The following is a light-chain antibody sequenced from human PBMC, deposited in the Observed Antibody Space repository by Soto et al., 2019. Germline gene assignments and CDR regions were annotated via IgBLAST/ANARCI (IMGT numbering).Light chain of an antibody. CDR2: GAF. CDR1: QSVSSSY. CDR3: QQYNNWPIT. V-gene: IGKV3-15*01. J-gene: IGKJ5*01. Sequence: EIVLTQSPGTLSLSPGERATLSCRSSQSVSSSYLAWYQQKPGQAPRLLIYGAFTRATGLPARFSGSGSGTEFTLTISSLQSEDFAVYYCQQYNNWPITFGQGTRLEIK.